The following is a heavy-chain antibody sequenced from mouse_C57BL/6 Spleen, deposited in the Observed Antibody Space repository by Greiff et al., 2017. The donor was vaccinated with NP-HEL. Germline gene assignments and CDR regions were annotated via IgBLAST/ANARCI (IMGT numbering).Heavy chain of an antibody. J-gene: IGHJ4*01. CDR1: GYTFTDYY. V-gene: IGHV1-26*01. CDR3: ARRVYYDYDGMDY. CDR2: INPNNGGT. Sequence: EVQLQQSGPELVKPGASVKISCKASGYTFTDYYMNWVKQSHGKSLEWIGDINPNNGGTSYNQKFKGKATLTVDKSSSTAYMELRSLTSEDSAVYYCARRVYYDYDGMDYWGQGTSVTVSS. D-gene: IGHD2-4*01.